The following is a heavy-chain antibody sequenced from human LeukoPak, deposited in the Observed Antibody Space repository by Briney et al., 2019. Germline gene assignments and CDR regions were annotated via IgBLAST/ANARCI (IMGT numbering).Heavy chain of an antibody. CDR1: GGSISSGGYY. J-gene: IGHJ6*02. V-gene: IGHV4-30-4*08. D-gene: IGHD2-15*01. Sequence: PSQTLSLTCTVSGGSISSGGYYWSWIRQHPGKGLEWIGYIYYSGSTYYNPSLKSRVTISVDTSKNQFSLKLSSVTAADTAVYYCARDNVVVVAATTHYYYYGMDVWGQGTTVTVSS. CDR3: ARDNVVVVAATTHYYYYGMDV. CDR2: IYYSGST.